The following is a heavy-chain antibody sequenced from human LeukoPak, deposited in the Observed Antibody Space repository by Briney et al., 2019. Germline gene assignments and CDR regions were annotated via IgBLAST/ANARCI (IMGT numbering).Heavy chain of an antibody. CDR2: IYTSGST. Sequence: PSQTLSLTCTVSGGSISSGSYYWSWIRQPAGKGLEWSGRIYTSGSTNYNPSLKSRVTISVDTSKNQFSLKLSSVTAADTAVYYCARDAHQPLAYCGGDCYSPYYYYGMDVWGQGTTVTVSS. V-gene: IGHV4-61*02. D-gene: IGHD2-21*02. J-gene: IGHJ6*02. CDR1: GGSISSGSYY. CDR3: ARDAHQPLAYCGGDCYSPYYYYGMDV.